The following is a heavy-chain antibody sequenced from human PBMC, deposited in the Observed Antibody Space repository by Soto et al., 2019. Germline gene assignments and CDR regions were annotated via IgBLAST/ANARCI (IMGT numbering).Heavy chain of an antibody. V-gene: IGHV2-5*02. CDR1: GISLSTDAVG. D-gene: IGHD5-12*01. Sequence: QITLKESGPTLVKPTQTLTLTCTFSGISLSTDAVGVAWIRQPPGKALEWLALIYWDDDKRYSPSLKSRLTIIKDTSKNQVVVTMTNMDPVDTATYYGAHRGEVATIISDAFDIWGPGTSVTVSS. J-gene: IGHJ3*02. CDR2: IYWDDDK. CDR3: AHRGEVATIISDAFDI.